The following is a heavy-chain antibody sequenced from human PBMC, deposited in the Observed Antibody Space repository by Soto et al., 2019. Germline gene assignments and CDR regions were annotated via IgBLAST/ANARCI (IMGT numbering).Heavy chain of an antibody. V-gene: IGHV3-21*01. Sequence: GGSLRLSCATSGFTFSSYSMNWVRQAPGKGLEWVSSISSSSSYIYYADSVKGRFTISRDNAKNSLYLQMNSLRAEDTAVYYCARSRYGDYPLFDYWGQGTLVTVSS. CDR1: GFTFSSYS. D-gene: IGHD4-17*01. CDR2: ISSSSSYI. CDR3: ARSRYGDYPLFDY. J-gene: IGHJ4*02.